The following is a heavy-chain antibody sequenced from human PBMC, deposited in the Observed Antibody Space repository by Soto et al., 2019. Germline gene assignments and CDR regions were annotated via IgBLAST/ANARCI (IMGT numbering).Heavy chain of an antibody. CDR1: GYTLTELS. D-gene: IGHD4-4*01. J-gene: IGHJ4*02. CDR3: ATGERLQYSPV. CDR2: FDPEEGET. Sequence: ASVKVSCKVSGYTLTELSMHWVRQAPGKGLEWMGGFDPEEGETIYAQKFQGRVTMTEDTSTDTAYMELSSLSSVDTAVYYCATGERLQYSPVWGQGTLVTVSS. V-gene: IGHV1-24*01.